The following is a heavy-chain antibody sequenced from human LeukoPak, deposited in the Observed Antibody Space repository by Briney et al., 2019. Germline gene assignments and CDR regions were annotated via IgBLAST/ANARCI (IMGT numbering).Heavy chain of an antibody. CDR1: GFTFSSYW. D-gene: IGHD5-12*01. V-gene: IGHV3-74*01. J-gene: IGHJ6*02. CDR2: INSDGSST. Sequence: GGSLRLSCAASGFTFSSYWMHWFRQAPGKGLVWVSRINSDGSSTSYADSVKGRFTISRDNAKNTLYLQMNSLRAEDTAVYYCARGVVATEFYYYYGIDVWGQGTTVTVS. CDR3: ARGVVATEFYYYYGIDV.